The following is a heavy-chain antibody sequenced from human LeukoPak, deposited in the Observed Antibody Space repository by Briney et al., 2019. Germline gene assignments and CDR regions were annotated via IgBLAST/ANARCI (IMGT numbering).Heavy chain of an antibody. J-gene: IGHJ4*02. Sequence: GGSLRLSRAASGFTFSTFAMSWVRQAPGKGLEWVSTISSSGSGTYYADSVKGRFTISRDNSNNALYLQMNNLRAEDTAVYYCALTPDYYGSGSFDWGQGTLVTVSS. CDR2: ISSSGSGT. D-gene: IGHD3-10*01. CDR3: ALTPDYYGSGSFD. CDR1: GFTFSTFA. V-gene: IGHV3-23*01.